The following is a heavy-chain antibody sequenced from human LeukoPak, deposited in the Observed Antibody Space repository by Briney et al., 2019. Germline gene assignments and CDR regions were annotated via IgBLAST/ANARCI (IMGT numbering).Heavy chain of an antibody. D-gene: IGHD3-10*01. CDR2: LSWNSGSI. V-gene: IGHV3-9*03. Sequence: SLRLSCAASGFTFYDYAMHWVRQAPGKGLEWGSGLSWNSGSIGYADCVKGRFTISRDHAKNSLYLQMNSLRAEDMALYYCAKDYGSGQNYYYYMDVWGKGTTVIVSS. CDR3: AKDYGSGQNYYYYMDV. CDR1: GFTFYDYA. J-gene: IGHJ6*03.